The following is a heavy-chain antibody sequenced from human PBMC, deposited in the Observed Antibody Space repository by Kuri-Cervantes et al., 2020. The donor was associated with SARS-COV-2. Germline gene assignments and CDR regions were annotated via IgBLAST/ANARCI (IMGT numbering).Heavy chain of an antibody. J-gene: IGHJ6*02. CDR2: ICDHNDNT. V-gene: IGHV1-18*01. D-gene: IGHD3-3*01. Sequence: ASVKVSCKASGYTFSGYGVSWVRQAPGQGLEWVGWICDHNDNTIYAQKVQDRVTMTTDASTSTAYMELRSLRSDDTAAYYCAREHFECWRGHTEYFHPLDVWGQGTTVTVSS. CDR1: GYTFSGYG. CDR3: AREHFECWRGHTEYFHPLDV.